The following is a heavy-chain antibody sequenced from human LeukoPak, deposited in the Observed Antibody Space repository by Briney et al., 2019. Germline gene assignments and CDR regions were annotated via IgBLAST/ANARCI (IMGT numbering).Heavy chain of an antibody. D-gene: IGHD5-18*01. V-gene: IGHV3-53*01. CDR3: ARDRVDTVNDYYYGMDV. Sequence: GRSLRLSCAASGFTVSSNYMSWARQAPGKGLEWLSVIYSGGSTYYADSVKGRFTISRDNSKNTLYLQMNSLRAEDTAVYYCARDRVDTVNDYYYGMDVWGQGTTVTVSS. CDR1: GFTVSSNY. CDR2: IYSGGST. J-gene: IGHJ6*02.